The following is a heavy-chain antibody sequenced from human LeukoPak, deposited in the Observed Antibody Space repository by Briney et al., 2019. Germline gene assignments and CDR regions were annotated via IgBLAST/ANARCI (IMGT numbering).Heavy chain of an antibody. V-gene: IGHV4-39*07. CDR3: AKVRGGYDSTDAFDI. Sequence: SETLSLTCTVSGGSISSSSYYWGWIRQPPGKGLEWIGEINHSGSTNYNPSLKSRVTISVDTSKNQFSLKLSSVTAADTAVYYCAKVRGGYDSTDAFDIWGQGTMVTVSS. CDR2: INHSGST. D-gene: IGHD5-12*01. J-gene: IGHJ3*02. CDR1: GGSISSSSYY.